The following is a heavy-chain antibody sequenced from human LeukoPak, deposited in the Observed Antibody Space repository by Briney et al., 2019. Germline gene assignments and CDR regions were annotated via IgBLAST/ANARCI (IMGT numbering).Heavy chain of an antibody. V-gene: IGHV3-7*01. CDR2: INPDGEAT. J-gene: IGHJ1*01. D-gene: IGHD2-15*01. CDR3: ASSHDSAGND. Sequence: GGSLRLSCAASGFIFSTSWMSWVRQAPGKGLEWLANINPDGEATFYVDSVKGRFIISRDNAKNSLFLQMSSLRDDDTALYYCASSHDSAGNDWGQGTVVAVYS. CDR1: GFIFSTSW.